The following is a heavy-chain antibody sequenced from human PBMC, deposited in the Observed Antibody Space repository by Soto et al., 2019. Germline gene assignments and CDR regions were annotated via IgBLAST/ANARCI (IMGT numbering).Heavy chain of an antibody. Sequence: LRLSCAASGFTFSILAMGWVRQAPGKGLEWVSVIDYTGGTTYYTDSVKGRFIISRDNSKKMLYLQMNSLRAEDTAVYYCAKDASRTSGWYYFDYWGQGALVTVSS. V-gene: IGHV3-23*01. D-gene: IGHD6-19*01. CDR2: IDYTGGTT. J-gene: IGHJ4*02. CDR1: GFTFSILA. CDR3: AKDASRTSGWYYFDY.